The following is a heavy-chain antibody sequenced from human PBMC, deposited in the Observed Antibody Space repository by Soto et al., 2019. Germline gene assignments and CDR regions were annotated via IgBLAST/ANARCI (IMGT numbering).Heavy chain of an antibody. D-gene: IGHD3-10*01. V-gene: IGHV2-5*01. CDR1: GFSLSADGVG. Sequence: QITLKESGPTLVKPTQPLTLTCTFSGFSLSADGVGVGWIRQPPGKALEWVALIYSNDDKRFRPSLKSRLTITKDTFKNYVVLTMTNMDPADTATYYCTHVRGSGLYGMDVWGQGTTVTVSS. CDR2: IYSNDDK. CDR3: THVRGSGLYGMDV. J-gene: IGHJ6*02.